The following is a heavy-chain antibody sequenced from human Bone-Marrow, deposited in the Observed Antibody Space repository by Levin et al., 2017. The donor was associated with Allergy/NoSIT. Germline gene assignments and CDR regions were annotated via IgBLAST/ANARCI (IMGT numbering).Heavy chain of an antibody. D-gene: IGHD2-2*01. CDR1: GFTFSSYW. J-gene: IGHJ6*02. V-gene: IGHV3-74*01. CDR2: INSDGSST. CDR3: ARDRHSYCISTSCYDFGYYYYYGMDV. Sequence: GESLKISCAASGFTFSSYWMHWVRQAPGKGLVWVSRINSDGSSTSYADSVKGRFTISRDNAKNTLYLQMNSLRAEDTAVYYCARDRHSYCISTSCYDFGYYYYYGMDVWGQGTTVTVSS.